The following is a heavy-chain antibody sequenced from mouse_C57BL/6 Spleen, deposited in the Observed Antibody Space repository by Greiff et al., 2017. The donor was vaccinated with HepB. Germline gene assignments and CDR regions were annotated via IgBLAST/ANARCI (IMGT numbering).Heavy chain of an antibody. D-gene: IGHD2-4*01. CDR3: ASWGYEYDAFAY. CDR2: IYPGSGNT. CDR1: GYSFTSYY. Sequence: QVQLQQSGPELVKPGASVKISCKASGYSFTSYYIHWVKQRPGQGLEWIGWIYPGSGNTKYNEKFKGKATLTADTSSSTAYMQLSSLTSEDSAVYYGASWGYEYDAFAYWGQGTLVTVSA. V-gene: IGHV1-66*01. J-gene: IGHJ3*01.